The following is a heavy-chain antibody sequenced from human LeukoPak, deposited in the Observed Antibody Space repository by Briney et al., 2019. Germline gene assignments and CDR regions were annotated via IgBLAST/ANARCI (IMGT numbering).Heavy chain of an antibody. J-gene: IGHJ3*02. CDR3: ATTYYYDSSDYYDAFDI. V-gene: IGHV1-2*02. CDR2: INPNSGGT. D-gene: IGHD3-22*01. Sequence: ASVKVSCKASGYTFTGYYMHWVRQAPGQGLEWMGWINPNSGGTNYAQKFQGRVTMTRDTSISTAYMELSRLRSDDTAVYYCATTYYYDSSDYYDAFDIWGQGTMVTVSS. CDR1: GYTFTGYY.